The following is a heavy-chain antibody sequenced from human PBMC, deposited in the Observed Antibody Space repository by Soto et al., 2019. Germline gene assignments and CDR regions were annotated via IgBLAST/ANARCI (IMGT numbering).Heavy chain of an antibody. CDR3: ARNYDSSAPGAFDI. CDR2: IYHSGST. J-gene: IGHJ3*02. V-gene: IGHV4-38-2*01. CDR1: GYSISIGYY. Sequence: SETLSLTCAVSGYSISIGYYCGCIRQPPGKGLEWIGSIYHSGSTYYNPSLKSRVTISVDTSKNQFSLKLSSVTAADTAVYYCARNYDSSAPGAFDIWGQGTMVTVSS. D-gene: IGHD3-22*01.